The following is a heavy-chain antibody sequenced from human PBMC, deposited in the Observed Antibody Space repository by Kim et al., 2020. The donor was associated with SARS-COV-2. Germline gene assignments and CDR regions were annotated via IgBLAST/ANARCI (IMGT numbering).Heavy chain of an antibody. D-gene: IGHD3-10*01. CDR2: IDPSDSYT. J-gene: IGHJ4*02. CDR3: ARLERRGYYGSGSYPDY. V-gene: IGHV5-10-1*01. Sequence: GESLKISCKGSGYSFTSYWISWVRQMPGKGLEWMGRIDPSDSYTNYSPSFQGHVTIPADKSISTAYLQWSSLKASDTAMYYCARLERRGYYGSGSYPDYWGQGTLVTVSS. CDR1: GYSFTSYW.